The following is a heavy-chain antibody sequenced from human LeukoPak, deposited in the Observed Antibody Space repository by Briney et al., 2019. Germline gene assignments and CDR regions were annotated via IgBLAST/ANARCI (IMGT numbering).Heavy chain of an antibody. CDR2: IIPIFGTA. J-gene: IGHJ4*02. Sequence: ASVKVSCTASGGTFSSYAISWVRQAPGQGLEWMGGIIPIFGTANYAQKFQGRVTITADESTSTAYMELSSLRSEDTAVYYCAGRYHSYGKEEYFVYWGQGTLVTVSS. CDR3: AGRYHSYGKEEYFVY. CDR1: GGTFSSYA. D-gene: IGHD5-18*01. V-gene: IGHV1-69*13.